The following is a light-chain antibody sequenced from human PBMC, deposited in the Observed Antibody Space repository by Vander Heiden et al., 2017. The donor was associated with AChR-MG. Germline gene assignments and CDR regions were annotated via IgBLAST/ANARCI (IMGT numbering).Light chain of an antibody. V-gene: IGKV1-33*01. CDR3: QQDDNLPVT. J-gene: IGKJ4*01. CDR1: QGINTY. Sequence: DIQMTQSPSSLSASVGDRVTMTCQASQGINTYLNWYQQRSGKAPKLLIYDASHLDTGVPSRFSAGASGTAFTLTISSLQPEDIATYYCQQDDNLPVTFGGGTKVEMK. CDR2: DAS.